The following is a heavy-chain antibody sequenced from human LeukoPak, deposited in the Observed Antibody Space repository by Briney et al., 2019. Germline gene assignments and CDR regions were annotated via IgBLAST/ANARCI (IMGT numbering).Heavy chain of an antibody. V-gene: IGHV4-34*01. D-gene: IGHD3-10*01. J-gene: IGHJ5*02. CDR3: ARGLITMVRGVIRWFDP. CDR1: GGSFSGYY. Sequence: SETLSLTCAVYGGSFSGYYWSWIRQPPGKGLEWIGEINHSGSTNYNPSLKSRVTISVDTSKNQFSLKLSSVTAADTAVYYCARGLITMVRGVIRWFDPWGQGTLVTVSS. CDR2: INHSGST.